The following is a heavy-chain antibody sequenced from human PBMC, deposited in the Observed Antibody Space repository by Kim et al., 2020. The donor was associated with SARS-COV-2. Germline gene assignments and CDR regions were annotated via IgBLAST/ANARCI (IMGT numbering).Heavy chain of an antibody. CDR2: ISGSGGST. CDR3: AKNIVESPVAGYRLFYY. Sequence: GGSLRLSCAASGFTFSSYAMSWVRQAPGKGLEWVSAISGSGGSTYYADSAKGRFTISRDNSKTTQYLQMNSQRVEATAVSYCAKNIVESPVAGYRLFYY. D-gene: IGHD6-19*01. V-gene: IGHV3-23*01. J-gene: IGHJ4*01. CDR1: GFTFSSYA.